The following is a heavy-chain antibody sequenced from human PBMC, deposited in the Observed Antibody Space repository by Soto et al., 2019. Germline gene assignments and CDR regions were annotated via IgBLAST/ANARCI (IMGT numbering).Heavy chain of an antibody. J-gene: IGHJ4*02. V-gene: IGHV4-39*01. CDR2: IYYSGRT. CDR3: ARQRTTVVTQAYFDH. D-gene: IGHD2-21*02. CDR1: GESISSSSYY. Sequence: SETLSLTCIVSGESISSSSYYWGWIRQPPGKGLEWIGSIYYSGRTYYNPSFKSRVTISIDTSKNQSSLKLSSVTATDTAVYYCARQRTTVVTQAYFDHWGQGALVTVS.